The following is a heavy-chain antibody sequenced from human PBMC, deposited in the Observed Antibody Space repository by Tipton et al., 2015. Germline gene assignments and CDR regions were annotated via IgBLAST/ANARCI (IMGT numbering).Heavy chain of an antibody. CDR2: VYYSEST. CDR1: GGSVSSGSYY. Sequence: GLVKPSETPSLTCIVSGGSVSSGSYYWSWIRQPPGKGLEWIGYVYYSESTNYNPSLKSRVTISINTSKNQFSLKLSSVTAADTAVYYCARTPRDAVIPAIIGAFDIWGQGTMVTVSP. V-gene: IGHV4-61*01. CDR3: ARTPRDAVIPAIIGAFDI. J-gene: IGHJ3*02. D-gene: IGHD2-2*01.